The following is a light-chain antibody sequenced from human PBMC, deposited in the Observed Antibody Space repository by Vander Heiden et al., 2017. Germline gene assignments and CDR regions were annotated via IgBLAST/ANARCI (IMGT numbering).Light chain of an antibody. CDR1: QSVSSY. V-gene: IGKV3-11*01. J-gene: IGKJ1*01. Sequence: ETVFTQSPATLSFSPGAIATLSCRASQSVSSYLAWYQQKPGQAPRLLIYDASNRATGIPARFSGSGSGTDFTLTISSLEPEDFAVYYCQQRSNWPPWTFGQGTKVEIK. CDR2: DAS. CDR3: QQRSNWPPWT.